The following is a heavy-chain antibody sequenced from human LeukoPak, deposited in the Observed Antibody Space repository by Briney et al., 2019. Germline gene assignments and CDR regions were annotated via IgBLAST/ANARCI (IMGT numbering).Heavy chain of an antibody. Sequence: ASVKVSCKASGYTFTSYGISRVRQAPGQGLEWMGWISAYNGNTNYAQKLQGRVTMTTDTSTSTAYMELRSLRSDDTAVYYCARGYRPYYDFWSGYYPKNWFDPWGQGTLVTVSS. CDR2: ISAYNGNT. CDR3: ARGYRPYYDFWSGYYPKNWFDP. D-gene: IGHD3-3*01. V-gene: IGHV1-18*01. CDR1: GYTFTSYG. J-gene: IGHJ5*02.